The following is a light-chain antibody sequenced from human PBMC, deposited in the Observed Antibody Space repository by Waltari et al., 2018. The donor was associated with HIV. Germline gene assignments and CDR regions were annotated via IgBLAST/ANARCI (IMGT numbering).Light chain of an antibody. CDR1: SSHIGAGYD. V-gene: IGLV1-40*01. CDR2: GNS. CDR3: QSYDSSLSGPYVV. Sequence: QSVLTQPPSVSGAPGQRVAISCPGRSSHIGAGYDVHWYQQLPGTAPKLLIYGNSNRPSGVPDRFSGSKSGTSASLAITGLQAEDEADYYCQSYDSSLSGPYVVFGGGTKLTVL. J-gene: IGLJ2*01.